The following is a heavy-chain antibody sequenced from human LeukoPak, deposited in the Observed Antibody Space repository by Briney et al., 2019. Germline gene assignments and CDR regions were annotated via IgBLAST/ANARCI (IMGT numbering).Heavy chain of an antibody. CDR1: GFTFSSYA. Sequence: GGSLRLSCAASGFTFSSYAMHWVRQAPGKGLEWVAVISYDGSNKYYADSVKGRFTISRDNSKNTLYLQMNSLRAEDTAVYYCARTTRPGGSYYYYGMDVWGQGTTVTVSS. V-gene: IGHV3-30-3*01. CDR3: ARTTRPGGSYYYYGMDV. J-gene: IGHJ6*02. D-gene: IGHD1-1*01. CDR2: ISYDGSNK.